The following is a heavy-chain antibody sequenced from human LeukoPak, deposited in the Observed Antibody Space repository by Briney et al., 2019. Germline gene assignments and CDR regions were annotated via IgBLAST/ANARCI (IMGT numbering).Heavy chain of an antibody. V-gene: IGHV3-9*01. CDR2: ISWSSGII. CDR3: AKDTGSPADAITMEDNAFDI. Sequence: GGSLRLSCAASGFIFYDHGMHWVRQAPGKGLEWVSGISWSSGIIGYADSVKGRFTISRDNAKNSLDLQMESLRAEDTAVYYCAKDTGSPADAITMEDNAFDIWGQGTMVTVSS. D-gene: IGHD3-3*01. J-gene: IGHJ3*02. CDR1: GFIFYDHG.